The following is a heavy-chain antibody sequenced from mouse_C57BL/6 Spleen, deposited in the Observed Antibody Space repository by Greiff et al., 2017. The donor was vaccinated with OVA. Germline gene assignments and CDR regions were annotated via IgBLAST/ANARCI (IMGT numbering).Heavy chain of an antibody. CDR2: IRSKSNNYAT. CDR3: VRQGGSSYFDY. CDR1: GFSFNTYA. V-gene: IGHV10-1*01. Sequence: EVQLVESGGGLVQPKGSLTLSCAASGFSFNTYAMNWVRQAPGKGLEWVARIRSKSNNYATYYAESVKDRFTISRDDSESMLYLQRNNLKTEDTAMYYCVRQGGSSYFDYWGQGTTLTVSS. J-gene: IGHJ2*01. D-gene: IGHD1-1*01.